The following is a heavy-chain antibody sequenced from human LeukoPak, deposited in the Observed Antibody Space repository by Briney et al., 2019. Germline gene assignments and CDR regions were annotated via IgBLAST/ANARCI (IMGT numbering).Heavy chain of an antibody. V-gene: IGHV3-30*02. CDR1: GFSFSSYG. D-gene: IGHD2-2*01. CDR3: AKDGVVPAAIDDAFDI. CDR2: IRYDGSNK. Sequence: GGSLRLSCAGSGFSFSSYGMHWVRQAPGKGLEWMAFIRYDGSNKYYADSVKGRFTISRDNSKNTLYLQMNSLRAEDTAVYYCAKDGVVPAAIDDAFDIWGQGTMVTVSS. J-gene: IGHJ3*02.